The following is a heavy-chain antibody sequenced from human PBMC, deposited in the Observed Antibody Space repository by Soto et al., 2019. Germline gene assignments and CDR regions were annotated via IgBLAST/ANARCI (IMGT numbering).Heavy chain of an antibody. V-gene: IGHV1-18*04. CDR2: ISAYNGNT. CDR3: ATYYCSSTSCYPYYYYGMDV. J-gene: IGHJ6*02. Sequence: GASVKVSCKASGYTFTSYGISWVRQAPGQGLEWMGWISAYNGNTNYAQKLQGRVTMTTDTSTSTAYMELRSLRSGDTAVYYCATYYCSSTSCYPYYYYGMDVWGQGTTVTVSS. D-gene: IGHD2-2*01. CDR1: GYTFTSYG.